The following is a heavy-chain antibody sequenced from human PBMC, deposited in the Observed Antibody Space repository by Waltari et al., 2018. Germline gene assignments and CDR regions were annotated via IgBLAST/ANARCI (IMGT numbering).Heavy chain of an antibody. CDR2: IKSRSAGGTT. Sequence: EVQLVESGGGLVMPGGSVRLSFAASGFTFRNTWMSWVRQGPGKGVEWVGRIKSRSAGGTTDDTSPVKGRVTISRDDSQNTLHLQMNSLKTEDTAVYYCTTDRFDWGQGILVTVSS. D-gene: IGHD3-16*01. V-gene: IGHV3-15*01. CDR1: GFTFRNTW. CDR3: TTDRFD. J-gene: IGHJ4*02.